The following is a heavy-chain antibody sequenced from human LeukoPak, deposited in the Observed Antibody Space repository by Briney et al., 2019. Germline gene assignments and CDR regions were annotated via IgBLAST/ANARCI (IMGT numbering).Heavy chain of an antibody. CDR3: ATVGSGWYYFDY. Sequence: PMASVKVSCKASGGTFSSYAISWVRQAPGQGLEWMGGIIPIFGTANYAQKFQGRVTITADESTSTAYMELSSLRSEDTAVYYCATVGSGWYYFDYWGQGTLVTVSS. J-gene: IGHJ4*02. CDR2: IIPIFGTA. D-gene: IGHD6-19*01. V-gene: IGHV1-69*13. CDR1: GGTFSSYA.